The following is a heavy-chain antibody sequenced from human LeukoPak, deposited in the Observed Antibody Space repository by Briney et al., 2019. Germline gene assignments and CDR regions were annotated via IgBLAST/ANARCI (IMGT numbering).Heavy chain of an antibody. CDR2: ISSSSSTI. CDR1: GFTFSSYS. J-gene: IGHJ4*02. Sequence: GGTLRLSCAASGFTFSSYSMNWVRQAPGKGLEWVSYISSSSSTIYYADSVKGRFTISRDNAKNSLYLQMNSLRAEDTAVYYCARDAPGFAGYGGSFDYWGQGTLVTVSS. CDR3: ARDAPGFAGYGGSFDY. V-gene: IGHV3-48*01. D-gene: IGHD4-23*01.